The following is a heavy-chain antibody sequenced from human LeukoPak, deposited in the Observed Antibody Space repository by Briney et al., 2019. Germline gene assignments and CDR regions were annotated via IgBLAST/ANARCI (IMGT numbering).Heavy chain of an antibody. D-gene: IGHD4-17*01. CDR3: ASGAGYGDYVRYYYYGMDV. CDR2: IYHSGST. V-gene: IGHV4-4*02. CDR1: GVSISSSNW. Sequence: SETLSLTCAVSGVSISSSNWWSWVRQPPGKGLEWIGEIYHSGSTNYNPSLKSRVTISVDKSKNQFSLKLSSVTAADTAVYYCASGAGYGDYVRYYYYGMDVWGQGTTVTVSS. J-gene: IGHJ6*02.